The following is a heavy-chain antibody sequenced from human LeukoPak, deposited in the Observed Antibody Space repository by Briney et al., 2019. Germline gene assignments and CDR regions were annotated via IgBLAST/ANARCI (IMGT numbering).Heavy chain of an antibody. D-gene: IGHD2-15*01. Sequence: ASVTVSCKASEYTLTSYYMHWVRQALGQGLEWMGIINPSGGSTSYAQKFQGRVTMTRDTSTSTVYMELSSPRSEDTAVYYCASSIGRSGVVHWGQGTLVTVSS. V-gene: IGHV1-46*01. CDR3: ASSIGRSGVVH. CDR2: INPSGGST. J-gene: IGHJ4*02. CDR1: EYTLTSYY.